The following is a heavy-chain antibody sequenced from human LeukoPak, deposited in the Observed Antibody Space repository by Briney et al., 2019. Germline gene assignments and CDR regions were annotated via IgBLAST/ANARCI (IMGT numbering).Heavy chain of an antibody. CDR1: GGSISSSSYY. D-gene: IGHD3-10*01. Sequence: SETLSLTCTVSGGSISSSSYYWGWIRQPPGKGLEWIGYIYYSGSTNYNPSLKSRVTISVDTSKNQFSLKLSSVTAADTAVYYCARSLSQIGFGELINWFDPWGQGTLVTVSS. V-gene: IGHV4-61*05. CDR2: IYYSGST. J-gene: IGHJ5*02. CDR3: ARSLSQIGFGELINWFDP.